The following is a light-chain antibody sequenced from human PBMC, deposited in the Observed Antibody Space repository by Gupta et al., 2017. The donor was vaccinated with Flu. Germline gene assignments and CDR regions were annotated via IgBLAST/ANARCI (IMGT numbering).Light chain of an antibody. CDR2: DAS. Sequence: PSSLSASVGDRLTITCRASQFIARYLNSSQQKPVKAPKLLIYDASNLQRRVPSRFSGSGSGTDFTLTISSLQPEDFATYYFQQGYTCPHTFGEGTRLDTK. CDR1: QFIARY. J-gene: IGKJ5*01. V-gene: IGKV1-39*01. CDR3: QQGYTCPHT.